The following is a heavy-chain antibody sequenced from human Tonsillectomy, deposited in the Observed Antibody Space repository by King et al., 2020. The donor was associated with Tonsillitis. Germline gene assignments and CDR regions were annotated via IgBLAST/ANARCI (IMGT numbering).Heavy chain of an antibody. CDR2: ISYDGSNK. J-gene: IGHJ4*02. V-gene: IGHV3-30*04. Sequence: VQLVESGGGVVQPGRSLRLSCAASGFTFSSYAMHWVRQAPGKGLEWVAVISYDGSNKYYADSVKGRFTISRDNSKNTLYLQMNSLRAEDTAVYYCARGGCYDYVWGSYRRPFDYWGQGTLVTVSS. D-gene: IGHD3-16*02. CDR3: ARGGCYDYVWGSYRRPFDY. CDR1: GFTFSSYA.